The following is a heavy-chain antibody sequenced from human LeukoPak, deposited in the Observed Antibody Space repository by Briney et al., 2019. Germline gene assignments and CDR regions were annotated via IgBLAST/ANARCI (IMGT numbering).Heavy chain of an antibody. V-gene: IGHV1-2*02. J-gene: IGHJ4*02. CDR1: GFTFSSYA. D-gene: IGHD5-12*01. CDR3: ARAWLRLNPYFDY. CDR2: INPNSGGT. Sequence: GGSLRLSCAASGFTFSSYAMHWVRQAPGQGLEWMGWINPNSGGTNYAQKFQGRVTMTRDTSISTAYMELSRLRSDDTAVYYCARAWLRLNPYFDYWGQGTLVTVSS.